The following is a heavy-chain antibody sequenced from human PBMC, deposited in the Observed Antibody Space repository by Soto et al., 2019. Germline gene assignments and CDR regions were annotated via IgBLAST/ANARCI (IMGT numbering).Heavy chain of an antibody. V-gene: IGHV5-51*01. CDR3: ARRAGTSGYYRYLDY. D-gene: IGHD3-22*01. CDR2: IYPGDSDT. CDR1: GYSFTSYW. J-gene: IGHJ4*02. Sequence: GESLKISCKGSGYSFTSYWSSWVRQIPGKGLEWMGIIYPGDSDTRYSPSFQGQVTISADKSITTAYLQWSSLKASDTAMYYCARRAGTSGYYRYLDYWGQGTLVTVSS.